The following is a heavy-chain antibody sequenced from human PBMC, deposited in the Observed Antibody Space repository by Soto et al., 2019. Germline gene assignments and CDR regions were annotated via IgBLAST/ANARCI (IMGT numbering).Heavy chain of an antibody. CDR2: ISGSGGST. V-gene: IGHV3-23*01. Sequence: HPGGSLRLSCAASGFTFSSYAMSWVRQAPGKGLEWVSAISGSGGSTYYADSVKGRFTISRDNSKNTLYLQMNSLRAEDTAVYYFAKDQDSSLFLLGMDVWGQGTTVTVSS. J-gene: IGHJ6*02. CDR3: AKDQDSSLFLLGMDV. D-gene: IGHD5-18*01. CDR1: GFTFSSYA.